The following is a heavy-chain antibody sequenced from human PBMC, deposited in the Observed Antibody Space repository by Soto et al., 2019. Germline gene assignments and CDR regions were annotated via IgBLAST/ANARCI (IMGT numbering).Heavy chain of an antibody. V-gene: IGHV1-69*12. CDR2: IIPIFGTP. CDR3: AKGIDSTKASGWYLFDY. J-gene: IGHJ4*02. Sequence: QVQLVQSGAEVKKPGSSVKVSCKASGGTFSNYAISWVRQAPGQGLEWMGGIIPIFGTPHYAQKFQGRVTITADESTSTAYMELSSLRSEDTAMYYCAKGIDSTKASGWYLFDYWGQGTLVTVSS. CDR1: GGTFSNYA. D-gene: IGHD6-13*01.